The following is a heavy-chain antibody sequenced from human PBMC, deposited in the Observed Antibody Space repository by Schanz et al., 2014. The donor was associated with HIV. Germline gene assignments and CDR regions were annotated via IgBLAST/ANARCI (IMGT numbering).Heavy chain of an antibody. CDR3: AREGTAARQFYYYGMDV. V-gene: IGHV1-18*01. Sequence: QVPLVQSGAEVKKPGSSVKVSCKASGGTFSNYAISWLRQAPGQGLEWMGWISAYNGNTNYAQKLQGRVTMTTDTSTRTAYMELRSLRSDDTAVYYCAREGTAARQFYYYGMDVWGQGTTVTVSS. CDR1: GGTFSNYA. CDR2: ISAYNGNT. J-gene: IGHJ6*02. D-gene: IGHD6-6*01.